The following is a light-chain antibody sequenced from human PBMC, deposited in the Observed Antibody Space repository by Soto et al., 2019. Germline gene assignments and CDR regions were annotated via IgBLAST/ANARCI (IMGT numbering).Light chain of an antibody. CDR1: QSVSSL. J-gene: IGKJ2*01. Sequence: IVLTQSPATLSVSPGERATLSCRASQSVSSLLAWYQQKPRQAPRLLIYDTSTRATGIPATFSGSGSGTDFTLTISSLQSEDFAIYYCQQYNIWPYTFGQGTKLEIK. CDR3: QQYNIWPYT. V-gene: IGKV3-15*01. CDR2: DTS.